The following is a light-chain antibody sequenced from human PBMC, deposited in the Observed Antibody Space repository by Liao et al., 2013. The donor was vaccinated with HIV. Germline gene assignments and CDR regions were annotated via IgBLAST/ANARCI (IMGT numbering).Light chain of an antibody. CDR2: YDS. J-gene: IGLJ2*01. V-gene: IGLV3-21*01. CDR1: NIGSIS. Sequence: SYELTQPPSVSVAPGETASITCGGNNIGSISVHWYQQRPGQAPVLVMYYDSDRPSGIPERFSGSNSGNTATLTISGTQTMDEADYYCQAWDSSTVVFGGGTRLTVL. CDR3: QAWDSSTVV.